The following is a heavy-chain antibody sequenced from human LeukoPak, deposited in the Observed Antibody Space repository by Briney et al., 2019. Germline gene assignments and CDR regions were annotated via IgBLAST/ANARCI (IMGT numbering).Heavy chain of an antibody. CDR1: GGSISSYY. CDR2: IYYSGST. CDR3: ARFPIFGLFDP. Sequence: SETLSLTCTVSGGSISSYYWSWIRQPPGKGLEWIGYIYYSGSTNYNPSLKSRVTISVDTSKNQFSLKLSSVTAADTAVYYCARFPIFGLFDPWGQGTLVTVSS. V-gene: IGHV4-59*01. D-gene: IGHD3-3*01. J-gene: IGHJ5*02.